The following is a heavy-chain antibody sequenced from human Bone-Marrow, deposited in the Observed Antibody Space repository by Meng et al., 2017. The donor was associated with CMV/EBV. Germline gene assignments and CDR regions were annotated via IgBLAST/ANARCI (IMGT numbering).Heavy chain of an antibody. CDR1: GFTFSTYA. J-gene: IGHJ6*02. CDR3: ARDLIGKDV. Sequence: GESLKISCAGSGFTFSTYAMHWVRQAPGKGLEWVAVISYEESDIHYADSVRGRFTISRDNSKNTRFLQMYSLGAEDTALYYCARDLIGKDVWGQGTMVTVSS. CDR2: ISYEESDI. V-gene: IGHV3-30*04.